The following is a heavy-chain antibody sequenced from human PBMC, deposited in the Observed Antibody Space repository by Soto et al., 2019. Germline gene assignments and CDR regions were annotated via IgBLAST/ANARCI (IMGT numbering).Heavy chain of an antibody. CDR3: ARRLDDTPETFFNWFDP. CDR1: GGSINTGGYY. V-gene: IGHV4-31*03. CDR2: IFYTGTA. Sequence: QVQLQESGPGLVKPSQTLSLTCTVSGGSINTGGYYWGWIRHLPGEGLEWIGHIFYTGTAYYNPSLRSRVTVSIDTSENQFSLHMSSLTAADTAMYYCARRLDDTPETFFNWFDPWGQGILVTVSS. J-gene: IGHJ5*02. D-gene: IGHD2-15*01.